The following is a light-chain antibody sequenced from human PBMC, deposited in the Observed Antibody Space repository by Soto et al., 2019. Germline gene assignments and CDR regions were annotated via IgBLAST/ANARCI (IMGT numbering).Light chain of an antibody. V-gene: IGLV4-69*01. CDR1: SGHSSYA. CDR2: LNNDGSH. Sequence: QSALTQSPSASASLGASVKLTCTLSSGHSSYAIAWHQKQPGKGPRYLMDLNNDGSHTKGDGIPDRFSGSSSGADRYLIISSLQYEDEADYYCQTWGTGFQFFGGGTKLTVL. CDR3: QTWGTGFQF. J-gene: IGLJ2*01.